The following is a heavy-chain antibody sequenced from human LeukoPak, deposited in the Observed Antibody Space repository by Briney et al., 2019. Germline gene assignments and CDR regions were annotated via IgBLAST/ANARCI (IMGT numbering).Heavy chain of an antibody. V-gene: IGHV3-30*18. Sequence: SGGSLRLSCAASGFTFSSYGMHWVRQAPGKGLEWVAVISYDGSNKYYADSVKGRFTISRDNSKNTLYLQMNSLRAEDTAVYYCAKERGGGQWLEYYYYGMDVWGQGTTVTVSS. CDR3: AKERGGGQWLEYYYYGMDV. J-gene: IGHJ6*02. D-gene: IGHD6-19*01. CDR1: GFTFSSYG. CDR2: ISYDGSNK.